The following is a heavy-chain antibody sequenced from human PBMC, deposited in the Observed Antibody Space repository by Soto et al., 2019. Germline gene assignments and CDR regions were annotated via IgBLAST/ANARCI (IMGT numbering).Heavy chain of an antibody. CDR1: GGSISSYY. D-gene: IGHD3-3*01. J-gene: IGHJ5*02. Sequence: NPSETLSLTCTVSGGSISSYYWSWIRQPPGKGLEWIGYIYYSGSTNYNPSLKSRVTISVDTSKNQFSLKLSSVTAADTAVYYCARGLYDFWSGYYGNWFDPWGQGTLVTVSS. CDR2: IYYSGST. V-gene: IGHV4-59*01. CDR3: ARGLYDFWSGYYGNWFDP.